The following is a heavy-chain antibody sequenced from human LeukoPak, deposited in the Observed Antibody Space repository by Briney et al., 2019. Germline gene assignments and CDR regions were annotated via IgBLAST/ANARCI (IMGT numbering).Heavy chain of an antibody. CDR2: ISSSGSTI. CDR1: GFSFSDYY. J-gene: IGHJ5*02. CDR3: ARGRGSANWFDP. Sequence: PGGSLRLSCAATGFSFSDYYMSWIRQAPGKGLEWVSYISSSGSTIYYADSVKGRFTISRDNAKNSLYLQMNSLRAEDTAVCYCARGRGSANWFDPWGQGTLVTVSS. V-gene: IGHV3-11*01. D-gene: IGHD2-15*01.